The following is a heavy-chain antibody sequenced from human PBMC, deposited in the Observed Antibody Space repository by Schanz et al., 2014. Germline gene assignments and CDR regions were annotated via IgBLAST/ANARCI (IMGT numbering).Heavy chain of an antibody. Sequence: VHLVESGGGVVQPGRSLRLSCAASGFTFSSYGMHWVRQAPGEGLVWVANIKLDGSEKYYVDSVKGRFTISRDNAKNSLYLQMNSLRAEDTAVYYCAKERIAAAWTFDYWGQGTLVTVSS. J-gene: IGHJ4*02. D-gene: IGHD6-13*01. CDR2: IKLDGSEK. CDR3: AKERIAAAWTFDY. CDR1: GFTFSSYG. V-gene: IGHV3-7*01.